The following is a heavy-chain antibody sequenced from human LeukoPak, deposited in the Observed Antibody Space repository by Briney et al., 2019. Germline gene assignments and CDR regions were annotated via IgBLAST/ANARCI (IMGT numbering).Heavy chain of an antibody. CDR1: GFTFSSYA. Sequence: GGSLRLSCAAPGFTFSSYAMSWVRQAPGKGLEWVSTISDNGGSTYYADSVKGRFTISRDNSKNTLYLQMNSLRAEDTAVYYCAKPPPDSSSWLFDYWGQGALVTVSS. V-gene: IGHV3-23*01. CDR3: AKPPPDSSSWLFDY. D-gene: IGHD6-13*01. J-gene: IGHJ4*02. CDR2: ISDNGGST.